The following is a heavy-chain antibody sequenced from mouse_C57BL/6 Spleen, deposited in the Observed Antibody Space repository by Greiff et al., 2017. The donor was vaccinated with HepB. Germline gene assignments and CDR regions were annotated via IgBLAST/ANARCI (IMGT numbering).Heavy chain of an antibody. CDR3: ARGGYYIYAMDY. CDR1: GYTFTDYN. J-gene: IGHJ4*01. V-gene: IGHV1-22*01. D-gene: IGHD2-3*01. CDR2: INPNNGGT. Sequence: EVQLQESGPELVKPGASVKMSCKASGYTFTDYNMHWVKQSHGKSLEWIGYINPNNGGTSYNQKFKGKATLTVNKSSSTAYMELSSLTSEDSAVYYCARGGYYIYAMDYWGQGTSDTVSS.